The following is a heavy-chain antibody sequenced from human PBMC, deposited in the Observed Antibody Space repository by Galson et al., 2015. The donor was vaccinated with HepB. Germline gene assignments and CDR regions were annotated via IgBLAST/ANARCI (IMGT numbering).Heavy chain of an antibody. J-gene: IGHJ5*02. V-gene: IGHV1-69*04. Sequence: SVKVSCKASGGTFSNNTFSWVRQAPGQGLEWMGRIIPFLGLANYAQKFQGRVTITADKSTSTAYMELSSLRSEDTAVYYCARDRLPTWFDPWGQGTLVTVSS. D-gene: IGHD2-15*01. CDR2: IIPFLGLA. CDR1: GGTFSNNT. CDR3: ARDRLPTWFDP.